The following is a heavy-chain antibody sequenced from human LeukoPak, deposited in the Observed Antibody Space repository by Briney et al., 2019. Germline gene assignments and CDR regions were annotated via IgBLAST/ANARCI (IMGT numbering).Heavy chain of an antibody. Sequence: QAGGSLRLSCAASGFTFSSYWMHWVRQAPGKGLVWVSRINSDESSTSYADSVKGRFTNSRDNAKNTLYLKMNSLRAEDTAVYYCARSTIFGVEIDYWGQGTLVTVSS. CDR1: GFTFSSYW. D-gene: IGHD3-3*01. CDR3: ARSTIFGVEIDY. CDR2: INSDESST. J-gene: IGHJ4*02. V-gene: IGHV3-74*01.